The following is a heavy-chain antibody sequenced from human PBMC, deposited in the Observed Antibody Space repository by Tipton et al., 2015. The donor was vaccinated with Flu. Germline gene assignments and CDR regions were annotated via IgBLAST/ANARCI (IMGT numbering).Heavy chain of an antibody. CDR3: ARRTFSNYVSEPKNWFDF. CDR1: GYPINSGHH. CDR2: IFHSGTT. D-gene: IGHD4-11*01. J-gene: IGHJ5*01. Sequence: TLSLTCAVSGYPINSGHHWGWIRQSPGKGLEWIGSIFHSGTTYFNSTLKSRVTLSVDTSKNHFSLTLTSVTAADTAVYFCARRTFSNYVSEPKNWFDFWGQGTLVTVSS. V-gene: IGHV4-38-2*01.